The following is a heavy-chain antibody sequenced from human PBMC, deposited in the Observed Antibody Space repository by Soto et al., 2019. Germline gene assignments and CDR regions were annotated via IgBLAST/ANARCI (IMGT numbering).Heavy chain of an antibody. Sequence: SETLSLTCTVSGGSISSGDYYWSWIRQPPGKGLEWIGYIYYSGSTYYNPSLKSRVTISVDTSKNQFSLKLSSVTAADTAVYYCARVPTPSSSPGYYYYGMDVWGQGTTVTSP. CDR3: ARVPTPSSSPGYYYYGMDV. D-gene: IGHD6-6*01. CDR1: GGSISSGDYY. J-gene: IGHJ6*02. V-gene: IGHV4-30-4*01. CDR2: IYYSGST.